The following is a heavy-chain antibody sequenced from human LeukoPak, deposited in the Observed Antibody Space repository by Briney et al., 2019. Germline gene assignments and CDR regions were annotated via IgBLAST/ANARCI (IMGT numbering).Heavy chain of an antibody. CDR3: ARTPIISIVVVSGGWFDP. Sequence: GASVKVSCKASGGTFSSYAISWVRQAPGQGLEWMGGIIPIFGTANYAQKFQGRVTITADESTSTAYMELSSLRSEDTAVYYCARTPIISIVVVSGGWFDPWGQGTLVTVSS. V-gene: IGHV1-69*13. D-gene: IGHD2-21*01. J-gene: IGHJ5*02. CDR1: GGTFSSYA. CDR2: IIPIFGTA.